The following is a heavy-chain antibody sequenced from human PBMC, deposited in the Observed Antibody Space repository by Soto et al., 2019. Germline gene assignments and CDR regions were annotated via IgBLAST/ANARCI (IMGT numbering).Heavy chain of an antibody. CDR2: ISHSGST. V-gene: IGHV4-38-2*01. J-gene: IGHJ4*02. D-gene: IGHD3-3*01. CDR3: ARVQTLFGIINVFDY. CDR1: GYSISSGYY. Sequence: SENLSLTCAVSGYSISSGYYWGWIRQPPGKGLEWIGSISHSGSTYYNPSLKSRVTISVDTSKKQFSLKLTSVTAADTAVYYCARVQTLFGIINVFDYWGQGTLV.